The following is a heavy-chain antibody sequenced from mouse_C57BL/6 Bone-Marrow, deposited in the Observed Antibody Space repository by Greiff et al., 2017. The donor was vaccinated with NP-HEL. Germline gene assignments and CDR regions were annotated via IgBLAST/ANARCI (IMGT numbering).Heavy chain of an antibody. V-gene: IGHV5-16*01. Sequence: DVQLVESEGGLVQPGSSMKLSCTASGFTFSDFYMAWVRQVPEKGLEWVANINYDGSSTYYLDSLKSRFIISRDNATNILYLQMSSLKSEDTATYYCAREGGLRRRTYAMDYWGQGTSVTVSS. CDR2: INYDGSST. D-gene: IGHD2-4*01. J-gene: IGHJ4*01. CDR3: AREGGLRRRTYAMDY. CDR1: GFTFSDFY.